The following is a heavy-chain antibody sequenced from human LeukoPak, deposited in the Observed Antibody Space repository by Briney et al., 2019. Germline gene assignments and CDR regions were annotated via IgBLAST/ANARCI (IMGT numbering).Heavy chain of an antibody. D-gene: IGHD2-15*01. J-gene: IGHJ5*02. CDR2: FDPEDGER. V-gene: IGHV1-24*01. Sequence: ASVKVSCKVSGYTLTELSMHWVRQAPGKGLEWMGGFDPEDGERIYAQKFQGRVTMTEDTSTDTAYLELSSLSSEDTAVDYCATSLVDCSGGSCYGNWFDPWGQGTLVTVSS. CDR1: GYTLTELS. CDR3: ATSLVDCSGGSCYGNWFDP.